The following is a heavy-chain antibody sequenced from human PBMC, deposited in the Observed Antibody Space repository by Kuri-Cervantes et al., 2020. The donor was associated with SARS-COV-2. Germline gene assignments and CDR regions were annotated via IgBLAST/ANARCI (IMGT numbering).Heavy chain of an antibody. CDR2: IWYDGSNK. Sequence: GGSLRLSCAASGFTFSSYGMHWVRQAPGKGLEWVAVIWYDGSNKYYADSVKGRFTISRDNSKNTLYLQMNSLRAEDTAVYYCARDRNYYDSSGYYHNWFDPWGQATLVTVSS. D-gene: IGHD3-22*01. CDR3: ARDRNYYDSSGYYHNWFDP. V-gene: IGHV3-33*01. CDR1: GFTFSSYG. J-gene: IGHJ5*02.